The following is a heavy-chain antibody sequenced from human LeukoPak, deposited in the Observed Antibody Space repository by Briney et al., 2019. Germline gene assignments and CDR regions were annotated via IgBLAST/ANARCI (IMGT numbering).Heavy chain of an antibody. CDR3: TKPSPLGYCSSTSCYSSSVHYYYYMDV. CDR1: GFTFSSYA. Sequence: GGSLRLSCAASGFTFSSYAMSWVRQAPGKGLEWVSAISGSGGSTYYADSVKGRFTISRDNSKNTLYLQMNSLRAEDTAVYYCTKPSPLGYCSSTSCYSSSVHYYYYMDVWGKGTTVTVSS. V-gene: IGHV3-23*01. J-gene: IGHJ6*03. CDR2: ISGSGGST. D-gene: IGHD2-2*01.